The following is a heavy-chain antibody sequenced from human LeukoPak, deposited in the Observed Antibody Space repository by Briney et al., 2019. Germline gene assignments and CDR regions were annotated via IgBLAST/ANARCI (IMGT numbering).Heavy chain of an antibody. Sequence: QPGGSLRLSCAASGFTFSSSAMSWVHQAPGKGLEWVAAISDTGRLSYCADSVNGRFTISRDNSKNTLSLQMSSLRAADTAVYYCAKGGLRDGHSYASWGQGTLITVSS. CDR1: GFTFSSSA. J-gene: IGHJ5*02. CDR3: AKGGLRDGHSYAS. V-gene: IGHV3-23*01. CDR2: ISDTGRLS. D-gene: IGHD5-24*01.